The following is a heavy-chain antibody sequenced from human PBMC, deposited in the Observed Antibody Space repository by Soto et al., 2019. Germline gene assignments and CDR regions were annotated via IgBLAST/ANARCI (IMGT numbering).Heavy chain of an antibody. CDR3: GKDKGGMVHDY. V-gene: IGHV3-30*18. CDR1: GVSFSGYG. Sequence: QVQLVESGGGVVQPGRSLRLSCAASGVSFSGYGMHWVRQAPGKGLEWVAVISYDGSKKYYADSVKGRFTIARDNSKNTLYLQMNSPRAEDTAVYYCGKDKGGMVHDYWGQGSLVTVSS. D-gene: IGHD3-10*01. CDR2: ISYDGSKK. J-gene: IGHJ4*02.